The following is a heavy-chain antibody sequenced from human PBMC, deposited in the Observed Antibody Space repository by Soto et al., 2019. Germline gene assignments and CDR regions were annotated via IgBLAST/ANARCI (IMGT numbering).Heavy chain of an antibody. CDR1: GYSFTSYW. D-gene: IGHD2-2*01. CDR3: ARHMPDIVVVPAAPKYYYYYGMDV. CDR2: IDPSDSYT. V-gene: IGHV5-10-1*01. J-gene: IGHJ6*02. Sequence: PGESLKISCKGSGYSFTSYWISWVRQMPGKGLEWMGRIDPSDSYTNYSPSFQGHVTISADKSISTAYLQWSSLKASDTAMYYCARHMPDIVVVPAAPKYYYYYGMDVWGQGTTVTVSS.